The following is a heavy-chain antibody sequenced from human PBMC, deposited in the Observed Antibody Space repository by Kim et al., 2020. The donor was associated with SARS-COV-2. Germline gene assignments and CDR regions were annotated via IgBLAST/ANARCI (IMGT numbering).Heavy chain of an antibody. J-gene: IGHJ4*02. V-gene: IGHV1-2*02. CDR3: ATRGDQLLRYFFDY. Sequence: QNFQGRVTMTRDTSISTTYMELSGLTSDDTAIYYCATRGDQLLRYFFDYWGQGTLVTVSS. D-gene: IGHD2-2*01.